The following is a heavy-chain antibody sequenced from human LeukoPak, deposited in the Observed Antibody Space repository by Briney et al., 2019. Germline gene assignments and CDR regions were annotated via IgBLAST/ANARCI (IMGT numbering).Heavy chain of an antibody. CDR3: ARRRTSYASNSRVLDY. J-gene: IGHJ4*02. V-gene: IGHV4-39*01. D-gene: IGHD2-2*01. Sequence: PSEPLSLTCTVSGVSISSSSYYWAWIRQPPGKGLEWIGCIYYSGSSYYNPSLKSRVTISVDTSKNQVSLMLSSVTTADTAICYCARRRTSYASNSRVLDYWGQGTLVTVSS. CDR1: GVSISSSSYY. CDR2: IYYSGSS.